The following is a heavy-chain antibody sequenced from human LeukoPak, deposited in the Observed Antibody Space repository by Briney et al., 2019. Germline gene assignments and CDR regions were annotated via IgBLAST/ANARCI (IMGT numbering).Heavy chain of an antibody. J-gene: IGHJ4*02. CDR2: IIPIFGTA. V-gene: IGHV1-69*01. CDR3: ATDLLWFGEPKG. CDR1: GGTFSSYA. Sequence: GASVKVSCKASGGTFSSYAISWVRQAPGQGLEWMGGIIPIFGTANYAQKFQGRVTITADESTSTAYMELSSLRSEDTAVYYCATDLLWFGEPKGWGQGTLVTVSS. D-gene: IGHD3-10*01.